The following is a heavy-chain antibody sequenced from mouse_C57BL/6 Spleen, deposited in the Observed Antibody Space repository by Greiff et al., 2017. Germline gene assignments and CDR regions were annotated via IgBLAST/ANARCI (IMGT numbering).Heavy chain of an antibody. V-gene: IGHV5-4*03. CDR1: GFTFSSYA. CDR2: ISDGGSYT. D-gene: IGHD1-1*01. CDR3: ARNDSTPFTGSMDY. J-gene: IGHJ4*01. Sequence: DVKLVESGGGLVKPGGSLKLSCAASGFTFSSYAMSWVRQTPEKRLEWVATISDGGSYTYYPDNVKGRFTISRDNAKNNLSLQMSHLKSEDTAIYYCARNDSTPFTGSMDYWGQGTSVTVSA.